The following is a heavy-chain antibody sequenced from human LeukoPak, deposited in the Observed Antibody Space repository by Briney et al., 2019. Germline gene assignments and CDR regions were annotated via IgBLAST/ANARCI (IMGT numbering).Heavy chain of an antibody. Sequence: ASVKVSCKASGGTFSTYAINWVRQATGQGLEWMGWMNPNSGNTGYAQKFQGRVTMTRNTSISTAYMELSSLRSEDTAVYYCARGYYYDSSGSEDPGDYWGQGTLVTVSS. D-gene: IGHD3-22*01. CDR3: ARGYYYDSSGSEDPGDY. J-gene: IGHJ4*02. CDR1: GGTFSTYA. CDR2: MNPNSGNT. V-gene: IGHV1-8*02.